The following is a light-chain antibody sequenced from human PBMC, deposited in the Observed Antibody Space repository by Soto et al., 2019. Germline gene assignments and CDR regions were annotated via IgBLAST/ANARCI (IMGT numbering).Light chain of an antibody. CDR3: QQSYSTPWT. J-gene: IGKJ1*01. CDR1: QSITNY. Sequence: DIQMTQSPSSLSASVGDRVTITCRASQSITNYLNWYQQKPGKAPKLLIYAASSLQSGVPSSISGSESGTDFTLSISSLQPEYFATYYCQQSYSTPWTCGQGTMMEIK. CDR2: AAS. V-gene: IGKV1-39*01.